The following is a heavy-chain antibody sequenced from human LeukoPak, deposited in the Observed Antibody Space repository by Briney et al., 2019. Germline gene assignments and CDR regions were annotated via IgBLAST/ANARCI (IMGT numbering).Heavy chain of an antibody. CDR2: MNPNSGNT. CDR3: ARRYFDWLSPYYYYGMDV. J-gene: IGHJ6*02. V-gene: IGHV1-8*01. D-gene: IGHD3-9*01. Sequence: ASVKVSCKASGYTFTSYDINWVRQATGQGLEWMGWMNPNSGNTGYAQKFQGRVTMTRNTSKSTAYMELSSLRSEDTAVYYCARRYFDWLSPYYYYGMDVWGQGTTVTVSS. CDR1: GYTFTSYD.